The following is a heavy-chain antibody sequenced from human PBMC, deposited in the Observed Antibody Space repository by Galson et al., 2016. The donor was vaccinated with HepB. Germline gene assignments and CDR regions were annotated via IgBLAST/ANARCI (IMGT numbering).Heavy chain of an antibody. V-gene: IGHV3-21*01. CDR3: AKPRLKGKFYYYGLDV. Sequence: SLRLSCAASGFSFSNSGMSWVRQAPGRGLEWVSSITDGGDNKYYADSVRGRFTISRDNAKNSLYLEMRSLRVEDTALYYCAKPRLKGKFYYYGLDVWGRGTTVTVSS. CDR2: ITDGGDNK. CDR1: GFSFSNSG. J-gene: IGHJ6*02. D-gene: IGHD1-14*01.